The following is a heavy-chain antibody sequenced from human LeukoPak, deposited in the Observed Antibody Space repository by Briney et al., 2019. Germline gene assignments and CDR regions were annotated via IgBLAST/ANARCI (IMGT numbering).Heavy chain of an antibody. V-gene: IGHV4-39*07. Sequence: SETLSLTCSVSGGSISSTSYYWGWIRQPPGKGLEWIGSAYFSGSTYYNPSLKSRVTISVDTSKNQFSLKLNSLTAADTAVYYCARLLRVGYCSSTSCNWFDPWGQGTLVTVSS. CDR3: ARLLRVGYCSSTSCNWFDP. D-gene: IGHD2-2*03. CDR1: GGSISSTSYY. CDR2: AYFSGST. J-gene: IGHJ5*02.